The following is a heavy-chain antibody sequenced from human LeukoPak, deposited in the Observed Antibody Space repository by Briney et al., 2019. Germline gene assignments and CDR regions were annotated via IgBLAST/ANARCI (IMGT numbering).Heavy chain of an antibody. CDR1: GYTFTGYY. D-gene: IGHD3-22*01. CDR2: INPNSGGT. CDR3: ARDRPLSSGYYYAPLPDY. J-gene: IGHJ4*02. Sequence: GASVKVSCKASGYTFTGYYMHWVRQAPGQGLEWMGWINPNSGGTNYAQKFQGRVTMTRDTSISTAYMELSRLRSDDTAVYYCARDRPLSSGYYYAPLPDYWGQGTLVTVSS. V-gene: IGHV1-2*02.